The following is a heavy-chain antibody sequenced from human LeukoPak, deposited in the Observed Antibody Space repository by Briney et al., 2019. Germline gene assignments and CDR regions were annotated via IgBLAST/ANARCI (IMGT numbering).Heavy chain of an antibody. V-gene: IGHV4-39*07. J-gene: IGHJ4*02. CDR3: ARGHDSSGYYRLNTPGDY. D-gene: IGHD3-22*01. CDR2: IYYSGST. CDR1: GGSISSSSYY. Sequence: SSQTLSLTCTVSGGSISSSSYYWGWIRQPPGKGLEWIGSIYYSGSTYYNPSLKSRVTISVDTSKNQFSLKLSSVTAADTAVYYCARGHDSSGYYRLNTPGDYWGQGTLVTVSS.